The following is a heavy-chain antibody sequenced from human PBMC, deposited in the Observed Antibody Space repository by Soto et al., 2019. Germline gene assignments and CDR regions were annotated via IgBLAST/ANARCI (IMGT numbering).Heavy chain of an antibody. V-gene: IGHV5-51*01. CDR3: AGGGVRGVITRTRDYYGMDV. J-gene: IGHJ6*02. CDR1: GYSFTSYW. D-gene: IGHD3-10*01. CDR2: IYPGDSDT. Sequence: LGESLKISCKDSGYSFTSYWIGWVRQMPGKGLEWMGIIYPGDSDTRYSPSFQGQVTISADKSISTAYLQWSSLKASDTAMYYCAGGGVRGVITRTRDYYGMDVWGQGTTVTVSS.